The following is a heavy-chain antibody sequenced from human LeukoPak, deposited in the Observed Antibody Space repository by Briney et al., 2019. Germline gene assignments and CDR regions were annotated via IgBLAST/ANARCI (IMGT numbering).Heavy chain of an antibody. Sequence: GASVKVSCNASGYTFKSYGNSWVRHAHGPGLERMGWISTHNGNTNYDHKFQSRVTMTTVTTTSTEYIVLMSPMTADDTVDYCWKGPTDSCWEKLNDWGQGTLVTVSS. V-gene: IGHV1-18*01. J-gene: IGHJ4*02. D-gene: IGHD1-26*01. CDR3: WKGPTDSCWEKLND. CDR1: GYTFKSYG. CDR2: ISTHNGNT.